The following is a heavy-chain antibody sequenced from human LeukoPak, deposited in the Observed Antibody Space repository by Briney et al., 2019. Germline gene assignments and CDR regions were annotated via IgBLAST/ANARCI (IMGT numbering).Heavy chain of an antibody. Sequence: SQTLSLTCVISGDSVSSNSAGWNWTRQSPSRGLEWLGRTNHRSKWYSDYAESVKSRIIITADTSKNQFSLRLSSVTPEDTAVYYCAREVSWSDAFDIWGQGTVVTVSS. D-gene: IGHD3-3*01. CDR3: AREVSWSDAFDI. CDR2: TNHRSKWYS. J-gene: IGHJ3*02. CDR1: GDSVSSNSAG. V-gene: IGHV6-1*01.